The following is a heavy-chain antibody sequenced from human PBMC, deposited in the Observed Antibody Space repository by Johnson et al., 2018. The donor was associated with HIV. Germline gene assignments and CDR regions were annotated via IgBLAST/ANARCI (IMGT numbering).Heavy chain of an antibody. CDR2: IGTAGDT. J-gene: IGHJ3*01. Sequence: VQLVESGGGVVQPGRSLRLSCAASGFTFDDYAMHWVRQATGKGLEWVSAIGTAGDTYYSGSVTGRFTISRDNSNNTLYLQMNSLKAEDTAVYYCARYCGGGCYPHYDALDLWGQGTMVTVSS. CDR1: GFTFDDYA. CDR3: ARYCGGGCYPHYDALDL. D-gene: IGHD2-21*01. V-gene: IGHV3-13*01.